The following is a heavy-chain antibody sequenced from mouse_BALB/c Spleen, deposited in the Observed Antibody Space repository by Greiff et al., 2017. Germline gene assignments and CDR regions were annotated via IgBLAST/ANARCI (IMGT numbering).Heavy chain of an antibody. Sequence: EVQVVESGGGLVKPGGSLKLSCAASGFTFSSYAMSWVRQSPEKRLEWVAEISSGGSYTYYPDTVTGRFTISRDNAKNTLYLEMSSLRSEDTAMYYCARVTTDYAMDYWGQGTSVTVSS. CDR1: GFTFSSYA. J-gene: IGHJ4*01. CDR3: ARVTTDYAMDY. V-gene: IGHV5-9-4*01. CDR2: ISSGGSYT. D-gene: IGHD1-1*01.